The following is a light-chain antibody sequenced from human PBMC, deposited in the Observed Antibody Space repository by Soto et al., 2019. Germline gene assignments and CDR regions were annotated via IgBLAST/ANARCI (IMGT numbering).Light chain of an antibody. CDR3: LQVYSFPRT. CDR2: AAS. V-gene: IGKV1-17*02. J-gene: IGKJ1*01. Sequence: DIQITQSPSALSASVGARVTIPCRASQDISDVLNWFQQKPGKAPQYLIQAASILQSSVPSRFSGSGSGTEFILTINNLQPEDFASYFCLQVYSFPRTFGLGTKVDTK. CDR1: QDISDV.